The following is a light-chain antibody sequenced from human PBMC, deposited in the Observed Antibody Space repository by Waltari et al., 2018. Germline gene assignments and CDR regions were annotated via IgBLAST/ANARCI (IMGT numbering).Light chain of an antibody. Sequence: DIQMTQSPSSLSAFVGDRVTITCRASRNIDDFVNWYQQKSGEAPKLLIFAASTLQGGVPSRFSGSGSGTDFTLSIRGLQPEDSATYYCQQTYSPPPYTFGQGTRLEIK. J-gene: IGKJ2*01. V-gene: IGKV1-39*01. CDR2: AAS. CDR1: RNIDDF. CDR3: QQTYSPPPYT.